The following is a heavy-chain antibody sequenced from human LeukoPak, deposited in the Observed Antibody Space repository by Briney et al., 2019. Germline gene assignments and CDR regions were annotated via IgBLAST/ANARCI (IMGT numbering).Heavy chain of an antibody. CDR1: GYTFTNYA. Sequence: ASVKVSCKASGYTFTNYAMNWVRQAPGQGLEWMGWIHPSTGNPTYAQGFTGRFVFSLDTSVSTTYLQISSLKAEDTAVYYCAREVVRFDYWGQGTLVAVSS. CDR2: IHPSTGNP. V-gene: IGHV7-4-1*02. J-gene: IGHJ4*02. CDR3: AREVVRFDY. D-gene: IGHD6-6*01.